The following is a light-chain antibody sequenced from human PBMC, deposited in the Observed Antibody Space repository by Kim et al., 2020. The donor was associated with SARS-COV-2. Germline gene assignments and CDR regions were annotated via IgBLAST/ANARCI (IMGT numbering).Light chain of an antibody. CDR2: GAS. Sequence: SPRERATLSCRASQSVTSSYLAWYQQKPGQAPRLLIHGASTRATGIPDRFSGSGSGTDFTLTISRLESEDFAVYYCQQYGTSPRTFGQGTKVDIK. V-gene: IGKV3-20*01. CDR3: QQYGTSPRT. CDR1: QSVTSSY. J-gene: IGKJ1*01.